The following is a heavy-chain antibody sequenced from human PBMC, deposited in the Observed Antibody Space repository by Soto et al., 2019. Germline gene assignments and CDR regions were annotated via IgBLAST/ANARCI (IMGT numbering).Heavy chain of an antibody. Sequence: QVQLVQSGAEVKKPGASVRVSCKASGYAFINHNINWVRQATGQGLEWMGWMNPKSGNTGYAQKFXGXVXMXXSTSISTAYMELTSLTSEDTAVYYCARDIILEPAASNWFDPWGQGTLVTVSS. CDR1: GYAFINHN. D-gene: IGHD2-2*01. V-gene: IGHV1-8*01. CDR3: ARDIILEPAASNWFDP. CDR2: MNPKSGNT. J-gene: IGHJ5*02.